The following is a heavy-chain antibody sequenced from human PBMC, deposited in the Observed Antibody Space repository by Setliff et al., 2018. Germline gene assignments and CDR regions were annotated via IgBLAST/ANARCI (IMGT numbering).Heavy chain of an antibody. D-gene: IGHD4-17*01. CDR3: ARETTMTYYFYYMDV. Sequence: AETLSLTCNVSGGSISGYYGSWIRQPPGKGLEWIGNIYSSGSTNYNPSLKTRVTISVDTSKNQFSLTLSSVTAADTAVYYCARETTMTYYFYYMDVWGKGTTVTVSS. V-gene: IGHV4-59*12. CDR2: IYSSGST. J-gene: IGHJ6*03. CDR1: GGSISGYY.